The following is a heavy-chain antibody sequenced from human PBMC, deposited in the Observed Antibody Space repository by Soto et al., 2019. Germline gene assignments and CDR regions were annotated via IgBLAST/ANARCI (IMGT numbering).Heavy chain of an antibody. CDR2: IHYTGTT. J-gene: IGHJ5*02. D-gene: IGHD6-19*01. V-gene: IGHV4-61*01. CDR1: GASMSSDYWR. CDR3: ARPQTGHSGGSQFDP. Sequence: SETLSLTCTVSGASMSSDYWRWSWIRQPPGKGLEWIAYIHYTGTTNYNPSLKSRVTISVDTSNNQFSLKLNSVTAADTAVYYCARPQTGHSGGSQFDPWGQGSLVT.